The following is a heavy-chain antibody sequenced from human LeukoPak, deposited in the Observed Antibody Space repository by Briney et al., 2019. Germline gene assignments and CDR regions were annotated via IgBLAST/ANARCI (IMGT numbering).Heavy chain of an antibody. CDR2: IRYDGSNK. V-gene: IGHV3-30*02. CDR3: ANLYSSSSSYFDY. CDR1: VFTFSSFG. J-gene: IGHJ4*02. D-gene: IGHD6-6*01. Sequence: GGSLRLSCAASVFTFSSFGMHWARQAPGKGLEWVAFIRYDGSNKYYADSVKGRFTISRDNSKNTLYLQMNSLRAEDTAVYYCANLYSSSSSYFDYWGQGTLVTVSS.